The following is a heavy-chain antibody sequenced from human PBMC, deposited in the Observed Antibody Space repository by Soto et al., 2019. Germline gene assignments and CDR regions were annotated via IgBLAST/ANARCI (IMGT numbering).Heavy chain of an antibody. D-gene: IGHD4-17*01. CDR2: INAGNGNT. V-gene: IGHV1-3*01. J-gene: IGHJ6*02. CDR3: ARTVGYYYGMDV. Sequence: ASVKVSCKASGYTFTSYAMHWVRQAPGQRLEWMGWINAGNGNTKYSQKSQGRVTITRDTSASTAYMELSSLRSEDTAVYYCARTVGYYYGMDVWGQGTTVTVS. CDR1: GYTFTSYA.